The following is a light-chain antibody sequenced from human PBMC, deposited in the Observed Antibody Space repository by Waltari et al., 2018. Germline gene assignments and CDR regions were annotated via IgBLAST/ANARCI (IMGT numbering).Light chain of an antibody. CDR3: CSYAGSGAWV. Sequence: QSALTQPASVSGSPGQSITIPCTGPSSDVGSYNLVSWYQQHPGKAPKLMIYEGSKRPSGVSNRFSGSKSGNTASLTISELQTEDEADYHCCSYAGSGAWVFGGGTKLTVL. CDR1: SSDVGSYNL. CDR2: EGS. J-gene: IGLJ3*02. V-gene: IGLV2-23*01.